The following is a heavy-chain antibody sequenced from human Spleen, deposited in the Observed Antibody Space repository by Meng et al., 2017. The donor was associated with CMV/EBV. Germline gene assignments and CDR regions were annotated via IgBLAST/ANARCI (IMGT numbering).Heavy chain of an antibody. J-gene: IGHJ4*02. CDR3: AKGRPAGPEDYFDY. CDR1: GSNFRSYG. Sequence: SGSNFRSYGKYWVRQDQGKGLEWLTFIHYDGSTKYYADSVKGRFTISRDNSKHTLYLQMNSLTVEDTAVYYCAKGRPAGPEDYFDYWGQGTLVTVSS. CDR2: IHYDGSTK. V-gene: IGHV3-30*02. D-gene: IGHD6-19*01.